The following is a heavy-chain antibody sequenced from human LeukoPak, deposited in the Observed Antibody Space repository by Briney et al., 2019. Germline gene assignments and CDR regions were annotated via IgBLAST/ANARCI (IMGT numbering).Heavy chain of an antibody. CDR1: GFTFSDYY. CDR3: ARKDGNSSSWYSAY. CDR2: ISSTSIYT. V-gene: IGHV3-11*03. J-gene: IGHJ4*02. D-gene: IGHD6-13*01. Sequence: GGSLRLSCAASGFTFSDYYMSWIRQAPGKGLEWVSDISSTSIYTNYADSVKGRFTISRDNAKNSLYLQMNSLRDEDTAVYYCARKDGNSSSWYSAYWGQGTLATVSS.